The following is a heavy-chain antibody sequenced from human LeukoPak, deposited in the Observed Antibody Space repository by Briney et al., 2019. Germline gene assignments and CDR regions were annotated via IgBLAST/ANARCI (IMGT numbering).Heavy chain of an antibody. V-gene: IGHV4-39*01. Sequence: SETLSLTCTVTGGTISSSSYYWGWIRQPPGKGLEWIGSIYYSGSTYYNPSLKSRVTISVDTSKNQFSLKLSSVTAADTAVYYGTLYDSSGYRDAFDIWGQGTMVTVSS. D-gene: IGHD3-22*01. CDR1: GGTISSSSYY. CDR2: IYYSGST. CDR3: TLYDSSGYRDAFDI. J-gene: IGHJ3*02.